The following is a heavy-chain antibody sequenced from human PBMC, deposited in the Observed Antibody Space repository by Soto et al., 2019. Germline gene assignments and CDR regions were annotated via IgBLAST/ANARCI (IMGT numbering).Heavy chain of an antibody. J-gene: IGHJ6*02. CDR1: GFTFSNYG. CDR3: AKDRGYSYGDFYYYGMDV. D-gene: IGHD5-18*01. V-gene: IGHV3-30*18. CDR2: ISYDGSNK. Sequence: GGSLRLSCAASGFTFSNYGMHWVRQAPGKGLEWVAFISYDGSNKYYADSVKGRFTISRDNSKNTLYLQMNSLRAEDTAVYYCAKDRGYSYGDFYYYGMDVWGQGTTVTVSS.